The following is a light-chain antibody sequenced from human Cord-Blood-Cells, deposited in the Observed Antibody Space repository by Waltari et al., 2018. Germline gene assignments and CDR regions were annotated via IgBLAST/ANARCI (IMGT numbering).Light chain of an antibody. CDR2: GAS. CDR1: QSVSSN. Sequence: IVLTQSPATLSVSPGERATLSCRASQSVSSNLTWHQQKPGQAPRLLISGASTRATGIPARFSGSGSGTEFTLTISSLQSEDFAVYYCQQYNNWPLTFGGGTKVEIK. J-gene: IGKJ4*01. V-gene: IGKV3-15*01. CDR3: QQYNNWPLT.